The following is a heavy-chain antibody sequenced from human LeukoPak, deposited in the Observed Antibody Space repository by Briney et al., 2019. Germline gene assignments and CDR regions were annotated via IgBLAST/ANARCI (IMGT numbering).Heavy chain of an antibody. CDR3: ARDTFGQDGRWFDP. CDR1: GFTFSSYA. J-gene: IGHJ5*02. CDR2: ISGSGGST. Sequence: GGSLRLSCAASGFTFSSYAMSWVRQAPGKGLEWVSAISGSGGSTYYADSVKGRFTISRDNSKNTLYLQMNSLRAEDTAVYYCARDTFGQDGRWFDPWGQGTLVTVSS. V-gene: IGHV3-23*01. D-gene: IGHD2/OR15-2a*01.